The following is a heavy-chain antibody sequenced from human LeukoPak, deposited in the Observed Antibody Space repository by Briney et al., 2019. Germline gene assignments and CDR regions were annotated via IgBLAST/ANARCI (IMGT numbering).Heavy chain of an antibody. D-gene: IGHD2-2*02. CDR2: IIPIFGTA. J-gene: IGHJ3*02. V-gene: IGHV1-69*13. CDR3: ARVVVVPAAIEVPISDAFDI. Sequence: ASVKVSCKASGGPFSSYAISWVRQAPGQGLEWMGGIIPIFGTANYAQQFQGRVTITADESASKAYMELSSLISEDTAVYYRARVVVVPAAIEVPISDAFDIWGQGTMVTVSS. CDR1: GGPFSSYA.